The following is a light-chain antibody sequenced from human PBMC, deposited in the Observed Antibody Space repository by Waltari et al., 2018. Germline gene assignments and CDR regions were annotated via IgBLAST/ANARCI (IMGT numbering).Light chain of an antibody. J-gene: IGLJ2*01. Sequence: SSELTQDPAVSVALGQTVRITFQGDSLSSFYANRYQQRPGQAPILVLYGQNNRPSGIPDRFSGSTSGNTASLTITRAQAEDEGDYFCHSRDTTSTRLFGGGTRVTV. CDR1: SLSSFY. CDR3: HSRDTTSTRL. V-gene: IGLV3-19*01. CDR2: GQN.